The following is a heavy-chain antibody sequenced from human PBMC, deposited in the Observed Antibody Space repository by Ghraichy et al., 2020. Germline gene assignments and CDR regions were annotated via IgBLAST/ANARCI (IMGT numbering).Heavy chain of an antibody. J-gene: IGHJ6*02. CDR3: ANEGGYCSGRRCLAACMDF. Sequence: GGSLRLSCAASGLIFSSVSMNWVRQAPGKGLEWVSYISRHSSIIYYADSVKGRFTISRDNSKNSLYLQMNSLRAEDTAVFYCANEGGYCSGRRCLAACMDFWGQGTTVTVSS. V-gene: IGHV3-48*01. CDR1: GLIFSSVS. CDR2: ISRHSSII. D-gene: IGHD2-15*01.